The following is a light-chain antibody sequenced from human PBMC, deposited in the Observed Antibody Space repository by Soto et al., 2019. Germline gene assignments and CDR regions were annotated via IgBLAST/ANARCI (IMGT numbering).Light chain of an antibody. J-gene: IGKJ1*01. CDR3: QQYYSTPSWT. CDR2: WAS. CDR1: QSVLYNSNNKDY. V-gene: IGKV4-1*01. Sequence: DIVMTQSPDSLAVSLGERATINCKSSQSVLYNSNNKDYLAWYQQKPGQPPKLLIYWASTRESGVPDRFSGSGSGTDFPLTISSLQAEDVAVYYCQQYYSTPSWTFGQGTKVEIK.